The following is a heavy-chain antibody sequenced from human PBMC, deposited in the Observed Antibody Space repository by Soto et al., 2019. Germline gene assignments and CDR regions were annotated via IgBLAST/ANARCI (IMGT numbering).Heavy chain of an antibody. Sequence: PSETLSLTCAVYGGSFSGYYWSWIRQPPGKGLEWIGEINHSGSTNYNPSLKSRVTISVDTSKNQFSLKLSSVTAADTAVYYCARDLPYYDFWRGYYIHYGMDVWGQGTKVTVYS. CDR3: ARDLPYYDFWRGYYIHYGMDV. CDR1: GGSFSGYY. V-gene: IGHV4-34*01. D-gene: IGHD3-3*01. J-gene: IGHJ6*02. CDR2: INHSGST.